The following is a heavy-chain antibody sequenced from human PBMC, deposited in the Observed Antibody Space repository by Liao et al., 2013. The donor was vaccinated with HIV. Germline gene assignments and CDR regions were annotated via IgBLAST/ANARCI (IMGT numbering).Heavy chain of an antibody. D-gene: IGHD3-22*01. CDR2: IYYSGST. Sequence: QVQLQESGPGLVKPSETLSLTCTVSGGSISSYYWSWIRQPPGKGLEWIGYIYYSGSTNYNPSLKSRVTISVDTSKNRFSLRLSSVTAADTAVYYCARAQYYYDNSGYFRRLVRGLDAFDIWGQGTMVTVSS. J-gene: IGHJ3*02. CDR3: ARAQYYYDNSGYFRRLVRGLDAFDI. CDR1: GGSISSYY. V-gene: IGHV4-59*01.